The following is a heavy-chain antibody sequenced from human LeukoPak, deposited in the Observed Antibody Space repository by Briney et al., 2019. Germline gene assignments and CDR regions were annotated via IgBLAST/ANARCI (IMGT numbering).Heavy chain of an antibody. V-gene: IGHV5-51*01. D-gene: IGHD4-17*01. CDR2: IYPGDSDT. CDR1: GYSFTSYW. Sequence: GESLKISCKGSGYSFTSYWIGWVRQMPGKGLEWMGIIYPGDSDTRYSPSFQGQVTISADKSISTAYLQWSSLKASDTAMYYCARRRGSGVTTRYFDLWGRGTLVTVSS. CDR3: ARRRGSGVTTRYFDL. J-gene: IGHJ2*01.